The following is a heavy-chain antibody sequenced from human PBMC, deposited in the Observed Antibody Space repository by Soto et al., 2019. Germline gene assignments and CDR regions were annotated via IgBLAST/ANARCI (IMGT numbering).Heavy chain of an antibody. D-gene: IGHD6-13*01. J-gene: IGHJ4*02. CDR1: GGSISSSSYY. Sequence: KPSDTLSLTCTVSGGSISSSSYYWGWIRQPPGKGLEWIGSIYYSGSTYYNPSLKSRVTISVDTSKNQFSLKLSSVTAADTAVYYCARVRYIAAAGTYYFDYWGQGTLVTVSS. V-gene: IGHV4-39*01. CDR3: ARVRYIAAAGTYYFDY. CDR2: IYYSGST.